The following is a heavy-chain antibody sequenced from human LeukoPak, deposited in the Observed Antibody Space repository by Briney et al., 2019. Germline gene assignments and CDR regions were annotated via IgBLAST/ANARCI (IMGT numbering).Heavy chain of an antibody. D-gene: IGHD6-19*01. V-gene: IGHV5-51*01. Sequence: GESLKISCKGSGYSFTTYWIGWVRQMPGKGLECMGIIYPGDSDTRYSPSLQGQVTISADKSISTAYPQWSSLKASDTAMYYCARHYFSAWYAPDAFDIWGQGTVVTVSS. CDR1: GYSFTTYW. J-gene: IGHJ3*02. CDR3: ARHYFSAWYAPDAFDI. CDR2: IYPGDSDT.